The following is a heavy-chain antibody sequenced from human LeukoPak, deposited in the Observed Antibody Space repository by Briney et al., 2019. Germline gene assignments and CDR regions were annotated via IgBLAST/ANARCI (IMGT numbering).Heavy chain of an antibody. D-gene: IGHD2-15*01. CDR3: AKSGLNRFDY. J-gene: IGHJ4*02. CDR2: ISTSGGWT. Sequence: PGGSLRLSCAASGFSFSNSDMSWVRQAPGKGLEWVSTISTSGGWTYYADSVKGRFTISRDNSENTLYLQMNSLRAEDTAVYYCAKSGLNRFDYWGQGTLVTVSS. V-gene: IGHV3-23*01. CDR1: GFSFSNSD.